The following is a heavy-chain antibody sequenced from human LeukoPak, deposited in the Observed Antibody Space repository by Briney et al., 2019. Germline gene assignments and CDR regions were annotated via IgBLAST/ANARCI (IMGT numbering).Heavy chain of an antibody. D-gene: IGHD3-10*01. J-gene: IGHJ6*02. CDR3: TRYPYYYGSGSYRYYYYGMDV. CDR2: IRSKANSYAT. Sequence: GGSLRLSCAAPGFTFSGSAMHWVRQASGKGLEWVGRIRSKANSYATAYAASVKGRFTISRDDSKNTAYLQMNSLKTEDTAVYYCTRYPYYYGSGSYRYYYYGMDVWGQGTTVTVSS. V-gene: IGHV3-73*01. CDR1: GFTFSGSA.